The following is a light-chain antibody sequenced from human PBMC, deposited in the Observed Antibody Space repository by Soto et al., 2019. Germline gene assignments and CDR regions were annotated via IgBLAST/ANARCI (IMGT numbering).Light chain of an antibody. V-gene: IGLV2-14*01. CDR2: DVS. J-gene: IGLJ1*01. Sequence: QSVLTQPASVSGSPGQAITISCSGTSSDVGAYNYVSWYQQYPGKAPKLMIYDVSNRPSGVSNRFSGSKSGNTASLTVSGLQAEDEADYYCSSYAGSSNVFGTGTKVTVL. CDR1: SSDVGAYNY. CDR3: SSYAGSSNV.